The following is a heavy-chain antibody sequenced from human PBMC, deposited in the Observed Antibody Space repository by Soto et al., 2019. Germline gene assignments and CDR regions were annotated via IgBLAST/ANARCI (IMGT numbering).Heavy chain of an antibody. CDR3: ARDYYGSASYENYYYYGMDV. CDR2: IYASGST. Sequence: PSETLSLTCTVSGGSISSYYWSWIRQPAGKGLELIGRIYASGSTNYNPSLKSRVTMSVDAYKNQFSLRLSSVTAADTALYFCARDYYGSASYENYYYYGMDVWGQGTTVTVSS. D-gene: IGHD3-10*01. J-gene: IGHJ6*02. CDR1: GGSISSYY. V-gene: IGHV4-4*07.